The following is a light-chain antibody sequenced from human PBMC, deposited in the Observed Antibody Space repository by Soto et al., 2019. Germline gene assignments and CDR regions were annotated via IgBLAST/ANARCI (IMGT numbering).Light chain of an antibody. CDR3: QQYCSSPPWT. J-gene: IGKJ1*01. CDR2: GAS. CDR1: QSISSSY. Sequence: EIVLTQSPGTLSLSPGERATLSCRASQSISSSYLAWYQQKPGQAPRLLIYGASSRPTGIPDRFSGSGSGTDFTLTISRLEPEDFAVYYCQQYCSSPPWTFGQGTKVEIK. V-gene: IGKV3-20*01.